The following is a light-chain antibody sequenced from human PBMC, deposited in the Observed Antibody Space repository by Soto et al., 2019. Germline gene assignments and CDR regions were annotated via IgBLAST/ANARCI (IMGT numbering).Light chain of an antibody. Sequence: EIVLTQSPATLSLSPGERATLSCRAGQSVSSYLAWYQQTPGQAPRLLIYGASTRATGIPARFSGSGSGTEFTLTISSLQSEDFAVYYCQQYNNWPPWTFGQGTKVDIK. CDR2: GAS. J-gene: IGKJ1*01. CDR1: QSVSSY. CDR3: QQYNNWPPWT. V-gene: IGKV3-15*01.